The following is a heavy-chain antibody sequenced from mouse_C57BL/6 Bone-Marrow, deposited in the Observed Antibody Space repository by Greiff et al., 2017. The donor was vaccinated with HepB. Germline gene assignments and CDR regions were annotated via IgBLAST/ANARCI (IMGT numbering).Heavy chain of an antibody. J-gene: IGHJ2*01. V-gene: IGHV1-7*01. CDR1: GYTFTSYW. CDR3: ARDYYGSSNYFDY. Sequence: QVQLKESGAELAKPGASVKLSCKASGYTFTSYWMHWVKQRPGQGLEWIGYINPSSGYTKYNQKFKDKATLTADKSSSTAYMQLSSLTYEDSAVYYCARDYYGSSNYFDYWGQGTTLTVSS. D-gene: IGHD1-1*01. CDR2: INPSSGYT.